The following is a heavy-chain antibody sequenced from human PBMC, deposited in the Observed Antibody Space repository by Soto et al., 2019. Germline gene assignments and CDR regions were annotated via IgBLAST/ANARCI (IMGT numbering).Heavy chain of an antibody. V-gene: IGHV4-4*07. Sequence: PSETLSLTCTVSGASITGSFFWSWIRQPAGKGLEWIGRFSLSGTTNYNPSLRSRVTMSADVSKNQFSLRLTSVTAADTALYYCARGMTPPGAPAWYYFDSWGQGTMVTVSP. CDR2: FSLSGTT. J-gene: IGHJ4*02. CDR3: ARGMTPPGAPAWYYFDS. CDR1: GASITGSFF. D-gene: IGHD2-8*02.